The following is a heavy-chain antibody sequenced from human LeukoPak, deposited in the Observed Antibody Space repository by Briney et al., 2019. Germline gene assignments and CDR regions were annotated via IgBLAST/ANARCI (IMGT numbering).Heavy chain of an antibody. CDR2: IYYSGST. Sequence: PSETLSLTCIVSGGSISSSRFYWGWIPQPPGKGLEWIGTIYYSGSTYYNPSLKSRVTISADTSKNQFSLNLSSVTAADTGVYYCARHVSSDLRIVVVTSDWYCDRWGRGTLVTVSS. CDR3: ARHVSSDLRIVVVTSDWYCDR. V-gene: IGHV4-39*01. J-gene: IGHJ2*01. D-gene: IGHD2-21*02. CDR1: GGSISSSRFY.